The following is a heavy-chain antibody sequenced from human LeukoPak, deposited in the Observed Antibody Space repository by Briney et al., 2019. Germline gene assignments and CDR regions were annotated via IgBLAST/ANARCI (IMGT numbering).Heavy chain of an antibody. V-gene: IGHV4-34*01. CDR3: AGEHYDILTGYYRDY. Sequence: SETLSLTCAVYGGSFSGYYWSWIRQPPGKGLEWIGEINHSGSTNYNPSLKSRVTISVDTSKNQFSLKLSSVTAADTAVYYCAGEHYDILTGYYRDYWGQGTLVTVSS. CDR2: INHSGST. CDR1: GGSFSGYY. J-gene: IGHJ4*02. D-gene: IGHD3-9*01.